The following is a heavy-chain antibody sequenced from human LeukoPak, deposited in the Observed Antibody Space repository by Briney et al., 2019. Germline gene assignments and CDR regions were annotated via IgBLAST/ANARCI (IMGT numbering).Heavy chain of an antibody. D-gene: IGHD6-13*01. J-gene: IGHJ2*01. CDR1: GYSFTSYW. CDR2: IYPGDSDT. V-gene: IGHV5-51*01. CDR3: ARLLGSSSWYLGNWYFDL. Sequence: GESLKISCKGFGYSFTSYWIGWVRQMPGKGLEWMGIIYPGDSDTRYSPSFQGQVTISADKSISTAYLQWSSLKASDTAMYYCARLLGSSSWYLGNWYFDLWGRGTLVTVSS.